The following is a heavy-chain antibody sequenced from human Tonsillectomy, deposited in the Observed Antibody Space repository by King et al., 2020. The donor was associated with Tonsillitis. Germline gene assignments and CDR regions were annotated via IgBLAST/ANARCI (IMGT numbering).Heavy chain of an antibody. CDR3: ARVAGDYDFWSGYPSPRDYYYMDV. CDR2: INWNGGST. J-gene: IGHJ6*03. V-gene: IGHV3-20*04. CDR1: GFTFDDYG. D-gene: IGHD3-3*01. Sequence: VQLVESGGGVVRPGGSLRLSCAASGFTFDDYGMSWVRQAPGKGLEWVSGINWNGGSTGYADSVKGRFTISRDNAKNSLYLQMNSLRAEDTALYYCARVAGDYDFWSGYPSPRDYYYMDVWGKGTTVTVSS.